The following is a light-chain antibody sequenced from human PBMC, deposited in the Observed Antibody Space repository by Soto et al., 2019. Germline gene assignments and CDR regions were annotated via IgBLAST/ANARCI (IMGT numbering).Light chain of an antibody. V-gene: IGLV1-36*01. J-gene: IGLJ3*02. CDR1: SSNIGSNA. CDR3: EAWDDSLNGVV. CDR2: YDD. Sequence: QSVLTQPPSVSEAPRQRVAISCSGSSSNIGSNAVNWYQQLPGKAPKLLIYYDDLLPSGVSDRFSGSKSGTSASLAISGLQSEDEADYYCEAWDDSLNGVVFGGGTKLT.